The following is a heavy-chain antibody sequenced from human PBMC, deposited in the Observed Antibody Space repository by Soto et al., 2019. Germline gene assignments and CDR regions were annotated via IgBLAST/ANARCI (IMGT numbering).Heavy chain of an antibody. Sequence: EVQLLESGGGLEQPGGSLRLSCAVSGFSFSNYGMSWVRQAPGKGLEWVSGISGRGGSTDYGDSVKGRFTISRDNSKNTLYLQMDSVKAEDTAVCCCAKCADRSGGGGLFDPWGQGTLVTVSS. J-gene: IGHJ5*02. CDR2: ISGRGGST. V-gene: IGHV3-23*01. D-gene: IGHD2-15*01. CDR1: GFSFSNYG. CDR3: AKCADRSGGGGLFDP.